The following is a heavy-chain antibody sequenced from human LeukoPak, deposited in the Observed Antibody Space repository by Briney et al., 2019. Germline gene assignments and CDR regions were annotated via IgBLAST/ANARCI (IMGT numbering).Heavy chain of an antibody. J-gene: IGHJ4*02. Sequence: GGSLRLSCAASGFTFSSYAMSWVRQAPGKGLEWVSAISGSGGSTYYADSVKGRFTISRDNSKNTLYLQMNSLRAEDTAVYYCAKVQTLAAAGTVLDYFDYWGQGTLVTVSS. CDR2: ISGSGGST. D-gene: IGHD6-13*01. V-gene: IGHV3-23*01. CDR1: GFTFSSYA. CDR3: AKVQTLAAAGTVLDYFDY.